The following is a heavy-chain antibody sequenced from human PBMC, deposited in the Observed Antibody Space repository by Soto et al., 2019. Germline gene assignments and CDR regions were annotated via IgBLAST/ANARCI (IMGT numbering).Heavy chain of an antibody. CDR1: GFALSSFD. V-gene: IGHV3-33*01. CDR2: IWYDGSNE. Sequence: QVQLAESGGGVVQSGRSLRLSCAASGFALSSFDMHWVRQAPGKGLEWVAVIWYDGSNEYYADSVKGRFTISRDNSKNTLYLQMNSPRVEDTAVYYCARDALVRGVHPPDYWGQGTLVTVSS. D-gene: IGHD3-10*01. J-gene: IGHJ4*02. CDR3: ARDALVRGVHPPDY.